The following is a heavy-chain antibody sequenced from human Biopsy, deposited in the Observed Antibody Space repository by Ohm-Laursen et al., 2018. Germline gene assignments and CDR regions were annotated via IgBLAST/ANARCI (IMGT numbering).Heavy chain of an antibody. J-gene: IGHJ4*02. Sequence: GASVKVSCKASGGPFNNHAFSWVRQAPGQGLEWLGRIVPILGTVNYAQRFQGRVALTADKSTGTAYMELNRLISDDTAVYYCATDADGYYTEFDFWGQGTLITASS. CDR2: IVPILGTV. V-gene: IGHV1-69*04. CDR1: GGPFNNHA. D-gene: IGHD5-24*01. CDR3: ATDADGYYTEFDF.